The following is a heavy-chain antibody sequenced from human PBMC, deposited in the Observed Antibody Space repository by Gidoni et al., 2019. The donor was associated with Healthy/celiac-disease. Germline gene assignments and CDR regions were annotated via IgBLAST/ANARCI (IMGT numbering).Heavy chain of an antibody. D-gene: IGHD6-19*01. Sequence: QVQLQQWGAGLLKPSETLSLTCAVYGGSFSGYYWSWIRQPPGKGLEWIGEINHSGSTNYNPFLKSRVTISVDTSKNQFSLKLSSVTAADTAVYYCALLAGIAVAGRGDYWGQGTLVTVSS. V-gene: IGHV4-34*01. CDR1: GGSFSGYY. J-gene: IGHJ4*02. CDR2: INHSGST. CDR3: ALLAGIAVAGRGDY.